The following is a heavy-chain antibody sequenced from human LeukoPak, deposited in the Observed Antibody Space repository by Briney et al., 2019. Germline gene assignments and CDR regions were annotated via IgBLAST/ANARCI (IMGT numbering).Heavy chain of an antibody. CDR2: IYHSGST. D-gene: IGHD2-2*01. J-gene: IGHJ6*03. CDR3: ARVLPVVPAAIVSNYMDV. Sequence: SETLSLTCTVSGGSISSGGYYWSWIRQPPGKGLEWIGYIYHSGSTYYNPSLKSRVTISVDRSKNQFSLKLSSVTAADTAVYYCARVLPVVPAAIVSNYMDVWGKGTTVTVSS. V-gene: IGHV4-30-2*01. CDR1: GGSISSGGYY.